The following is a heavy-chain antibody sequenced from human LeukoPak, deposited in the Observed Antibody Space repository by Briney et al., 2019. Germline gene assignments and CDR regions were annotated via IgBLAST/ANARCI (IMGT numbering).Heavy chain of an antibody. J-gene: IGHJ6*02. Sequence: GGSLRLSCTASEFTFGDHAMSWVRQAPGKGLEWVGFIRSRAYGGTTEYAPAVKGRFLISRDDSKSIAYLHMNSLKTEDTAVYYCARGPIQQWLYNGMDVWGQGTMVTV. D-gene: IGHD5-18*01. V-gene: IGHV3-49*04. CDR2: IRSRAYGGTT. CDR3: ARGPIQQWLYNGMDV. CDR1: EFTFGDHA.